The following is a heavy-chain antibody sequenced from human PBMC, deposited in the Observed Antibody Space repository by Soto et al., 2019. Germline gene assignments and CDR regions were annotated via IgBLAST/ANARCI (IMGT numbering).Heavy chain of an antibody. D-gene: IGHD3-16*01. J-gene: IGHJ6*02. V-gene: IGHV5-10-1*01. Sequence: GESVKISCKGSGYSFTSYWISWVRQMPGKGLEWMGRIDPSGSYTNYSPSFQGHVTISADKSISTAYLQWSSLKASDTDMYYCARRGLHGMDVWGQGTTVTVSS. CDR3: ARRGLHGMDV. CDR1: GYSFTSYW. CDR2: IDPSGSYT.